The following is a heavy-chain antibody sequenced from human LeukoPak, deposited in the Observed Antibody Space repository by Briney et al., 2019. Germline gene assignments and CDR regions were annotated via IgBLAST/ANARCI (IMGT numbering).Heavy chain of an antibody. CDR3: ATSRVEAAFDI. V-gene: IGHV3-7*01. CDR1: GFTFSDYY. Sequence: PGGSLRLSCAAPGFTFSDYYMTWLRQAPGKGLEWVANINPDGSRRPLGDSVRGRFTISRDNAQNSVFLQMNSLRVEDTALYYCATSRVEAAFDIWGQGTMVTVPS. CDR2: INPDGSRR. J-gene: IGHJ3*02. D-gene: IGHD2/OR15-2a*01.